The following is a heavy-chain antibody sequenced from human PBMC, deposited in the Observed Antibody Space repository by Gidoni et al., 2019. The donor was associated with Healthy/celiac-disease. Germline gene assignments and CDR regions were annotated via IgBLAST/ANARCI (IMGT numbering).Heavy chain of an antibody. CDR1: GFTFSSYW. V-gene: IGHV3-7*01. D-gene: IGHD3-10*01. CDR3: ARPRGSWNYNWFDP. CDR2: IKQDGSEK. Sequence: EVQLVESGGGLVQPGGSLRLPCAASGFTFSSYWMSWVRQAPGKGLEWVANIKQDGSEKYYVDSVKGRFTISRDNAKNSLYLQMNSLRAEDTAVYYCARPRGSWNYNWFDPWGQGTLVTVSS. J-gene: IGHJ5*02.